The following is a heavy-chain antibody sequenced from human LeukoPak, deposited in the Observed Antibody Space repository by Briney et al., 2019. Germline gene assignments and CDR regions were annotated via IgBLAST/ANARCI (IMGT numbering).Heavy chain of an antibody. V-gene: IGHV3-23*01. D-gene: IGHD6-19*01. Sequence: GGSLRLSCAASGFTFSSYAMSWVRQAPGEGLEWVSAISGSGGSTYYADSVKGRFTISRDNSKNTLYLQMNSLRAEDTAVYYCACSRGWYGFDYWGQGTLVTVSS. CDR1: GFTFSSYA. J-gene: IGHJ4*02. CDR3: ACSRGWYGFDY. CDR2: ISGSGGST.